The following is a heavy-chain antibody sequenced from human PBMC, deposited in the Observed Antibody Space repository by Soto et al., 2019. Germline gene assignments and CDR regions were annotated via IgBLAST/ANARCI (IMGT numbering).Heavy chain of an antibody. CDR3: ARHQRDDASRKIDC. J-gene: IGHJ4*02. Sequence: EVQLVQSGTEVKKPGESLKISCQGSGYSFTSNWIGWVRQMPGKGLEWMGIINPADSDIKYSPSFQGQVTISADKSIGTAYLQWSSLKASDTAMYYCARHQRDDASRKIDCWGLGTLVTVSS. V-gene: IGHV5-51*01. CDR2: INPADSDI. D-gene: IGHD3-16*01. CDR1: GYSFTSNW.